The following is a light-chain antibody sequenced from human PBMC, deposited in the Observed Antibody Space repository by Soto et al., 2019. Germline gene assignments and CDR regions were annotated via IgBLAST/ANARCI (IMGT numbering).Light chain of an antibody. J-gene: IGLJ3*02. CDR3: QSHDSSLNSWV. V-gene: IGLV1-40*01. Sequence: QSVLTQPPSMSGALRHRVTIPCTGSSSNIGAGYDVHRYQHLPGPAPKLLIYGNTNRPSGVPDRFSGSKSGTSASLAITGLQAEDVADYYCQSHDSSLNSWVFGGGTKLTV. CDR2: GNT. CDR1: SSNIGAGYD.